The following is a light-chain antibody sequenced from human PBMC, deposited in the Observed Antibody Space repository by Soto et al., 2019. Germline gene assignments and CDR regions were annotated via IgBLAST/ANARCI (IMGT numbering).Light chain of an antibody. CDR1: SFDVGGYNY. V-gene: IGLV2-8*01. CDR3: SAYAGRPCIYV. Sequence: QSALTQPPSASGSSGQSVTISCTGTSFDVGGYNYVSWYQQHPGKAPQVLMYEGSKRPSGVPDRFSGSKSGNTASLTVSGLQAEDEADYYYSAYAGRPCIYVFGSGTKVTVL. J-gene: IGLJ1*01. CDR2: EGS.